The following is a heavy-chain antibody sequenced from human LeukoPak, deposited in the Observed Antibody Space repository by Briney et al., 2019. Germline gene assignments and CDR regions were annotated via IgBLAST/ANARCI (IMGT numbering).Heavy chain of an antibody. CDR1: GYTFTSYY. V-gene: IGHV1-46*01. CDR2: INPSGGST. D-gene: IGHD6-13*01. Sequence: GASVKVSCKASGYTFTSYYMHWVRQAPGQGLEWMGIINPSGGSTSYAQKFQGRVTMTRDTSTSAVYMELSSLRSEDTAVYYCARDASYSSSWAEYFQHWGQGTLVTVSS. J-gene: IGHJ1*01. CDR3: ARDASYSSSWAEYFQH.